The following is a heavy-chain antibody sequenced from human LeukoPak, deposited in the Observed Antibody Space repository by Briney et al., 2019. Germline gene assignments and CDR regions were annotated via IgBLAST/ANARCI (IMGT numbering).Heavy chain of an antibody. V-gene: IGHV3-74*01. CDR3: ARGFWADAFDI. CDR1: GFTFSSYW. Sequence: PGGSLRLSCAASGFTFSSYWMHWVRQAPGKGLVWVSRINSDGSNINYADSVKGRFTISRDNAKNTLYLQMNSLRAEDTAVYYCARGFWADAFDIWGQGTMVTVSS. CDR2: INSDGSNI. D-gene: IGHD2/OR15-2a*01. J-gene: IGHJ3*02.